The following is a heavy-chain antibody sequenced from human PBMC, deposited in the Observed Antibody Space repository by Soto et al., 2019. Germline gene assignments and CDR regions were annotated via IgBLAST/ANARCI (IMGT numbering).Heavy chain of an antibody. CDR1: GFTFSSYS. V-gene: IGHV3-48*02. Sequence: PGGSLRLSCAASGFTFSSYSMNWVRQAPGKGLEWVSYISSSSSTIYYADSVKGRFTISRDNAKNSLYLQMNSLRDEDTAVYYCARVGQQLARGVTGPYPWGQGTLVTVSS. J-gene: IGHJ5*02. D-gene: IGHD6-13*01. CDR2: ISSSSSTI. CDR3: ARVGQQLARGVTGPYP.